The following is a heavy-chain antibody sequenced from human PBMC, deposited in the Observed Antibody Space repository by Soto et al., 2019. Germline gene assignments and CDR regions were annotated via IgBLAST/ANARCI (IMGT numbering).Heavy chain of an antibody. J-gene: IGHJ4*02. CDR1: GESFNGYL. Sequence: SENLYLTCDVYGESFNGYLWTWIRQTPGKRLQWIGQINHSGSANYNPSLKSRVTISVHTSNSQFSLELSSVTAADTAVYYCARHNIEGGYRYFDNWGQGTLVTVS. CDR2: INHSGSA. CDR3: ARHNIEGGYRYFDN. V-gene: IGHV4-34*01. D-gene: IGHD1-26*01.